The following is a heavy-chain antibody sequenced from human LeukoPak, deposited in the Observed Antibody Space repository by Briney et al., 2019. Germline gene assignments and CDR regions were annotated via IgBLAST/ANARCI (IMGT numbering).Heavy chain of an antibody. CDR3: ARGGIEYYFDY. Sequence: SETLSLTCTVSGGSISSGSYYWSWIRQPAGKGLEWIGCIYTSGSTNYNPSLKSRVSISIDTSKNSFSLKLSSVTDADTAVYYCARGGIEYYFDYWGQGTLVTVSS. CDR2: IYTSGST. D-gene: IGHD2-21*01. V-gene: IGHV4-61*02. CDR1: GGSISSGSYY. J-gene: IGHJ4*02.